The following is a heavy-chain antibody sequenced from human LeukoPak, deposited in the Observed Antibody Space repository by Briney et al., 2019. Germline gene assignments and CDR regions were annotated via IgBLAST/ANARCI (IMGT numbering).Heavy chain of an antibody. CDR1: GYTFTGYY. D-gene: IGHD6-6*01. J-gene: IGHJ3*02. CDR2: INPNSGGT. Sequence: ASVKVSCKASGYTFTGYYMHWVRQAPGQGLEWMGWINPNSGGTNYAQKFQGRVTMTRDTSISTAYMELSRLRSDDTAVYYCASRLFRSSSGHDAFDIWGQGTMVTVSS. CDR3: ASRLFRSSSGHDAFDI. V-gene: IGHV1-2*02.